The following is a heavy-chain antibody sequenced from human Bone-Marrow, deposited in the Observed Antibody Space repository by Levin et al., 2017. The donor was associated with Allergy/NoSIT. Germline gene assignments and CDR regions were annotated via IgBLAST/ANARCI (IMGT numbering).Heavy chain of an antibody. D-gene: IGHD1-14*01. Sequence: SPTLSLPCTVSGGSLRSTSNYWAWIRQPPGKGLEWIGNIYYDGSTYYNPSLRSRVIMSVDTSKNQFSLILVSVTAADTAMYYCARIPVPGWFDPWGQGTLVTVSS. V-gene: IGHV4-39*07. CDR3: ARIPVPGWFDP. J-gene: IGHJ5*02. CDR2: IYYDGST. CDR1: GGSLRSTSNY.